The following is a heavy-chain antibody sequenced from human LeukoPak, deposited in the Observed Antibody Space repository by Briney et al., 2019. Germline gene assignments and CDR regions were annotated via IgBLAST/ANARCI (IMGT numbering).Heavy chain of an antibody. J-gene: IGHJ1*01. CDR1: GFTFSNHG. CDR2: IWFDGSYK. D-gene: IGHD3-22*01. V-gene: IGHV3-33*01. Sequence: PGRSLRLSCAASGFTFSNHGMHWVRQAPGKGLEWVAIIWFDGSYKYYADSVKGRFTISRDNSKNTLYLQMNSLRAEDTAVYYCARGEYYDSSGYPQYFQHWGQGTLVTVSS. CDR3: ARGEYYDSSGYPQYFQH.